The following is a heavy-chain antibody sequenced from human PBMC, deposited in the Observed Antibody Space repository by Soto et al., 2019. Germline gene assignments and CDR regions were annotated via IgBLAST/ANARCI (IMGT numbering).Heavy chain of an antibody. V-gene: IGHV4-31*03. CDR3: SRGILV. CDR2: ISYGGST. CDR1: GGSINSGGYC. D-gene: IGHD5-18*01. Sequence: QVQLQESGPGLVKPSQTLSLTCTVSGGSINSGGYCWSWIRQHPGKGLDWIGCISYGGSTSYNPSVKSRVTISVDTSKNQFSLKLTSVTAADTAVYYCSRGILVWGQGALITVSS. J-gene: IGHJ4*02.